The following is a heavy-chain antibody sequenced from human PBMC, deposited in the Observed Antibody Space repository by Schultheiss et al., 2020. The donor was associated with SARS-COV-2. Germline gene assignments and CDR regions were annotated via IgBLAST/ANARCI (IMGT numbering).Heavy chain of an antibody. V-gene: IGHV4-61*03. CDR1: GGSVSSAKYY. CDR3: ARGVDQWSGFEWFDP. Sequence: SETLSLTCAVSGGSVSSAKYYWSWIRQPPGKGLEWIGFLIFSGSTYYNPSLKSRVTISLDTAKSHFSLKLTSVTAADTAVYFCARGVDQWSGFEWFDPWGQGTLVTVSS. CDR2: LIFSGST. D-gene: IGHD3-3*01. J-gene: IGHJ5*02.